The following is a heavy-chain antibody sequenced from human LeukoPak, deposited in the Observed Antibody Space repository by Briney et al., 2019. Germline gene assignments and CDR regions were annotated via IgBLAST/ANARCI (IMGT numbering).Heavy chain of an antibody. D-gene: IGHD3-10*01. CDR2: IYSGGST. CDR1: GFTVSSNY. J-gene: IGHJ4*02. V-gene: IGHV3-53*01. Sequence: GGSLRLSCAASGFTVSSNYMSWVRQAPGKGLEWVSVIYSGGSTYYADSVKGRFTISRDNSKNMVNLQMNSLRPEDTAVYYCARDTPSSGFDYWGQGTQVTVSS. CDR3: ARDTPSSGFDY.